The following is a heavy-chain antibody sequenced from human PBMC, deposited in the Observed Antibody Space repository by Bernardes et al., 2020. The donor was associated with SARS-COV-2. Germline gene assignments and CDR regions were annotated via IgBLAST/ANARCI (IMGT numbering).Heavy chain of an antibody. Sequence: GGSLRLSCAVSGLTSDITFSLSCMPLLRQVPGGGLEWVANINQEGSDTNFVDSVKGRFTISRDNAKNLLFLQMNSLRVEDTAIYYCARDPHYGALDYWGQGTLVTVSS. CDR2: INQEGSDT. CDR1: GLTSDITFSLSC. CDR3: ARDPHYGALDY. V-gene: IGHV3-7*01. J-gene: IGHJ4*02. D-gene: IGHD4-17*01.